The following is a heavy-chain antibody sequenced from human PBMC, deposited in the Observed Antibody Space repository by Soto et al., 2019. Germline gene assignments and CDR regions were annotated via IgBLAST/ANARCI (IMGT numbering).Heavy chain of an antibody. Sequence: QVTLKEAGPVLVKPTETLTLTCTVSGFSLSNPRMGVAWIRQPPGKALEWLAHILSNDGKSYNTSLNSRLTISKDPSKSQVVLTMTNMDPVDTATYYCARIQLPASYFYYMDAWGKGTTVTVSS. J-gene: IGHJ6*03. D-gene: IGHD2-2*01. CDR3: ARIQLPASYFYYMDA. CDR1: GFSLSNPRMG. CDR2: ILSNDGK. V-gene: IGHV2-26*01.